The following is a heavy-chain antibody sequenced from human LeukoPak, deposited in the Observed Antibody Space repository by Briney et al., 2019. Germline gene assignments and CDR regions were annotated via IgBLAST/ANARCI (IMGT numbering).Heavy chain of an antibody. CDR3: ARDKIRGSYYYYYMDV. Sequence: GESLKISCKGSGYTFTGYYMHWLRQAPGQGLEWMGWINPNSGGTNYAQKFQGRVTMTRDTSISTAYMELSRLRSDDTAVYYCARDKIRGSYYYYYMDVWGKGTTVTVSS. CDR2: INPNSGGT. J-gene: IGHJ6*03. CDR1: GYTFTGYY. V-gene: IGHV1-2*02.